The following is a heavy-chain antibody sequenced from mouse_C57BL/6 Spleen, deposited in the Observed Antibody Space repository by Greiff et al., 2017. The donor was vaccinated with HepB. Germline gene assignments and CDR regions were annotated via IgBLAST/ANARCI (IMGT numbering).Heavy chain of an antibody. V-gene: IGHV5-9-1*02. CDR2: ISSGGDYI. J-gene: IGHJ4*01. CDR1: GFTFSSYA. CDR3: TRDPFYPPYAMDY. Sequence: EVKLVESGEGLVKPGGSLKLSCAASGFTFSSYAMSWVRQTPEKRLEWVAYISSGGDYIYYADTVKGRFTISRDNARNTLYLQMSSLKSEDTAMYYCTRDPFYPPYAMDYWGQGTSVTVSS.